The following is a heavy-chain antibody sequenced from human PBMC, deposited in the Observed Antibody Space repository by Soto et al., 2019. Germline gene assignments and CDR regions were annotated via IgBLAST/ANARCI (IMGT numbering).Heavy chain of an antibody. V-gene: IGHV1-8*01. CDR1: GYTFSNYD. D-gene: IGHD3-10*01. J-gene: IGHJ6*03. Sequence: QVHLVQSGAEVKKPGASVKVSCKASGYTFSNYDINWVRQATGQGLEWMGWMNPNNDHTGYAQKFQGRVTMTRNTTISTAYMDLSSLRSEDTAVYYCVRRRGFNYSYYYMDVWGKGTTVTVSS. CDR2: MNPNNDHT. CDR3: VRRRGFNYSYYYMDV.